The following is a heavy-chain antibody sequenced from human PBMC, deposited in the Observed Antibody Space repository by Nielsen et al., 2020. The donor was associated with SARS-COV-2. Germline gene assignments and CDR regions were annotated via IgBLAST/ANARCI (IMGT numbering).Heavy chain of an antibody. J-gene: IGHJ4*02. Sequence: GESLKISCKGSGYSFTSYWIGWVRQMPGKGLEWMGIIYPGDSDTRYSPSFQGQVTISADKSISTVYLQWSSLKASDTAMYYCARLLFYYDSSGYYFDYWGQGTLVTVSS. CDR2: IYPGDSDT. D-gene: IGHD3-22*01. V-gene: IGHV5-51*01. CDR1: GYSFTSYW. CDR3: ARLLFYYDSSGYYFDY.